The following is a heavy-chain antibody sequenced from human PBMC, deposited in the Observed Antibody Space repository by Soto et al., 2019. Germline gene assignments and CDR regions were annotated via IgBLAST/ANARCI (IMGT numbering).Heavy chain of an antibody. CDR3: ARGYCSGRSSLGLEL. CDR1: GSSISSYN. V-gene: IGHV4-4*07. J-gene: IGHJ6*01. CDR2: LYTCGST. D-gene: IGHD2-15*01. Sequence: PSETLSLTCTVSGSSISSYNWIWIRQPAVPGLERSGRLYTCGSTNYNPSLKSRVTMSVDTSKNQFSLKLSSVTATDTAVYCRARGYCSGRSSLGLELLGQGATV.